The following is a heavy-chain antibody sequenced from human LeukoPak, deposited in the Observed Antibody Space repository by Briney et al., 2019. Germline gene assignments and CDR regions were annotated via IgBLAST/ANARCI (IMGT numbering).Heavy chain of an antibody. CDR3: ARVGVGTAAGNYFDD. J-gene: IGHJ4*02. CDR1: GFPVSSSY. Sequence: GGSLRLSCTASGFPVSSSYMTWVRQAPGKGLQWVSLIYGGGDTFYADSVKGRFTISRHNFENTLYLQMNNLRAEDTAVYYCARVGVGTAAGNYFDDWGQGTLVTVSS. D-gene: IGHD6-25*01. V-gene: IGHV3-53*04. CDR2: IYGGGDT.